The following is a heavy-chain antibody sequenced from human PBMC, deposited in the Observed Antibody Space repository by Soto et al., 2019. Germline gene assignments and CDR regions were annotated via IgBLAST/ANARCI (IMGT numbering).Heavy chain of an antibody. CDR3: AREETGGYYFDY. J-gene: IGHJ4*02. CDR1: GGSISSGGYY. V-gene: IGHV4-31*03. CDR2: IYYSGST. Sequence: SETLSLTCTVSGGSISSGGYYWRWIRQHPGKGLEWIGYIYYSGSTYYNPSLKSRVTISVDTSKNQFSLKLSSVTAADTAVYYCAREETGGYYFDYWGQGTLVTVSS. D-gene: IGHD1-1*01.